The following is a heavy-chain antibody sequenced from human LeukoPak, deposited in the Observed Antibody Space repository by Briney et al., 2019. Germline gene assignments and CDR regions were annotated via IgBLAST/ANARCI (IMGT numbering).Heavy chain of an antibody. D-gene: IGHD3-22*01. CDR3: ARDPVDYYDSSGYRTGY. CDR1: GGSISSGDYY. Sequence: SETLSLTCTVSGGSISSGDYYWSWIRQPPGKGLEWIGYIYYSGSTYYNPSLKSRVTISVDTSKNQFSLKLSSVTAADRAVYYFARDPVDYYDSSGYRTGYWGQGTLVTVSS. J-gene: IGHJ4*02. CDR2: IYYSGST. V-gene: IGHV4-30-4*08.